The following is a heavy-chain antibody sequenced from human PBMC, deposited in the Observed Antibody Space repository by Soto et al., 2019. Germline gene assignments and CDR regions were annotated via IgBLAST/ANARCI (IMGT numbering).Heavy chain of an antibody. CDR3: TAKIFDDYVVTWRDY. CDR1: GFTFSNAW. CDR2: IQSKTDGGTT. J-gene: IGHJ4*01. Sequence: EVQLVESGGGLVKPGGSLRLSCAASGFTFSNAWMSCVRQAPGKGLEGVGRIQSKTDGGTTDYAAPVKGRFTISRDDLKNTLYLQMNSLNSEYTAVYYCTAKIFDDYVVTWRDYWGHGTLVTVSS. D-gene: IGHD3-16*01. V-gene: IGHV3-15*01.